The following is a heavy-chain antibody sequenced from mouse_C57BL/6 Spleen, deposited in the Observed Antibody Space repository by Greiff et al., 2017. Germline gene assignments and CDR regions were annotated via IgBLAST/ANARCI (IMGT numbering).Heavy chain of an antibody. CDR1: GFTFSDYG. CDR3: ARPTVVATDYFDY. CDR2: ISSGSSTI. J-gene: IGHJ2*01. D-gene: IGHD1-1*01. Sequence: EVQLQESGGGLVKPGGSLKLSCAASGFTFSDYGMHWVRQAPETGLEWVAYISSGSSTIYYADTVKGRFTISRDNAKNTLFLQMTSLRSEDTAMYYCARPTVVATDYFDYWGQGTTLTVSS. V-gene: IGHV5-17*01.